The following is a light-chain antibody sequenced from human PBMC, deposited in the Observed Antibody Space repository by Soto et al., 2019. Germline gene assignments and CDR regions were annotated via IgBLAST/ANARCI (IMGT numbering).Light chain of an antibody. CDR3: AAWDDSLNAVV. V-gene: IGLV1-44*01. CDR2: HNN. Sequence: NNSNVGSNTVDWYQQLPGTAPKLLIYHNNQRPSGVPDRLSGSKSGTSASLAISGLQSEDEADYYCAAWDDSLNAVVFGGGTMVTVL. J-gene: IGLJ2*01. CDR1: NSNVGSNT.